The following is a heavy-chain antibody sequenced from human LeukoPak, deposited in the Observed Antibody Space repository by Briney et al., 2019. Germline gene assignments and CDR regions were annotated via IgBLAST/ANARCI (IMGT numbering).Heavy chain of an antibody. J-gene: IGHJ4*02. V-gene: IGHV4/OR15-8*01. CDR2: IHHDGRI. D-gene: IGHD3-16*02. CDR1: GGSIDSTNW. CDR3: ARSHDHLWGNYPDY. Sequence: SETPSLTCDVSGGSIDSTNWWNWVRQPPGKGLEWIGEIHHDGRINYNPSLKSRVTLSVDKSKNQFSLRLNSVTAADTAMYYCARSHDHLWGNYPDYWGQGTLVTVSS.